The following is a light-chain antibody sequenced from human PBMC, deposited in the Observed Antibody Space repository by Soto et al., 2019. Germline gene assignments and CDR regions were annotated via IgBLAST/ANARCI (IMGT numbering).Light chain of an antibody. J-gene: IGLJ2*01. Sequence: QSALTQPASVSGSPGQSITISCTGSSSDVGGYHYVSWYQQYPGEAPKPVISEVSNRPSGVSNRFSGSKSGNTASLTISGLQAEDEADYYCCSYTSSTTPLFGGGTKLTVL. V-gene: IGLV2-14*01. CDR2: EVS. CDR1: SSDVGGYHY. CDR3: CSYTSSTTPL.